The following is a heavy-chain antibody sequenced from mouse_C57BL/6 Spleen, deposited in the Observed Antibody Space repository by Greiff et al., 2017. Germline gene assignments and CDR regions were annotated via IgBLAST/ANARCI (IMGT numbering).Heavy chain of an antibody. CDR1: GYTFTSYW. Sequence: VQLQQPGAELVKPGASVKMSCKASGYTFTSYWITWVKQRPGQGLEWIGDIYPGSGSTNYNEKFKSKATLTVDTSSSTAYMQLSSLTSEDSAVYYCARSITTVVATDYWGQGTPLTVSS. CDR3: ARSITTVVATDY. J-gene: IGHJ2*01. V-gene: IGHV1-55*01. D-gene: IGHD1-1*01. CDR2: IYPGSGST.